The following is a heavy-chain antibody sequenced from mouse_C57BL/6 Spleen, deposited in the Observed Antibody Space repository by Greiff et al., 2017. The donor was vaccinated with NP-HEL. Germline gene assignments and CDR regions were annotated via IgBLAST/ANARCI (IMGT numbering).Heavy chain of an antibody. V-gene: IGHV1-22*01. Sequence: VQLKQSGPELVKPGASVKMSCKASGYTFTDYNMHWVKQSHGKSLEWIGYINPNNGGTSYNQKFKGKATLTVNKSSSTAYMELRSLTSEDSAVYYCARKGNWDPFDYWGQGTTLTVSS. J-gene: IGHJ2*01. CDR2: INPNNGGT. CDR1: GYTFTDYN. CDR3: ARKGNWDPFDY. D-gene: IGHD4-1*01.